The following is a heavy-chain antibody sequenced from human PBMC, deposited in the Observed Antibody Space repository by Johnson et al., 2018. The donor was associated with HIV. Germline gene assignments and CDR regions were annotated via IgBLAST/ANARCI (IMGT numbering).Heavy chain of an antibody. CDR1: GFTFSNYG. CDR3: ASPGVVVVITRLGHDAFDI. CDR2: IKQDGSEK. D-gene: IGHD3-22*01. V-gene: IGHV3-7*01. J-gene: IGHJ3*02. Sequence: EVQLVESGGGVVQPGRSLRLSCAASGFTFSNYGMHWVRQAPGKGLEWVANIKQDGSEKYYGDSVKGRFTISRDNAKNSLYLQMNSLRAEETAVYYCASPGVVVVITRLGHDAFDIWGQGTMVTVSS.